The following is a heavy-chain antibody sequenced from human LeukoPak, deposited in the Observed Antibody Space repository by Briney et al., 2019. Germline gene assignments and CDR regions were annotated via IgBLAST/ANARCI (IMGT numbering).Heavy chain of an antibody. V-gene: IGHV4-34*01. CDR3: ARSRRWLQRDAFDI. D-gene: IGHD5-24*01. CDR1: GGSFSGYY. J-gene: IGHJ3*02. Sequence: PSETLSLTCAVYGGSFSGYYWSWIRQPPGKGQEWIGEINHSGSTNYNPSLKSRVTISVDTSKNQFSLKLSSVTAADTAVYYCARSRRWLQRDAFDIWGQGTMVTVSS. CDR2: INHSGST.